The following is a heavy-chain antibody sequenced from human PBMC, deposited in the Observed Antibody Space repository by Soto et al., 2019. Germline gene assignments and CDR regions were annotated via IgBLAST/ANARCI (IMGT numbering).Heavy chain of an antibody. CDR2: IYHSGST. V-gene: IGHV4-4*02. J-gene: IGHJ6*02. CDR1: GGSISSSNW. D-gene: IGHD3-10*01. Sequence: SETVSLTCAVSGGSISSSNWWSWVRQPPGKGLEWIGEIYHSGSTNYNPSLKSRVTISVDKSKNQFSLKLSSVTAADTAVYYCARCYGSGSSYYYYYATDVSGPAPTVTLSS. CDR3: ARCYGSGSSYYYYYATDV.